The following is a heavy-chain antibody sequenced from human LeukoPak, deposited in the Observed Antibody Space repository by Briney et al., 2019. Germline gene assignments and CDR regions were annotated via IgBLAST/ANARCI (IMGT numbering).Heavy chain of an antibody. Sequence: GGSLRLSCAASGFTFSSYGMHWVRQAPGKGLEWVAFIRYDGSNKYYADSVKGRFTISRDNSKNTLYLQMNSLRAEDTAAYYCAKVADVVVPAPVDYWGQGTLVTVSS. CDR1: GFTFSSYG. D-gene: IGHD2-2*01. V-gene: IGHV3-30*02. CDR2: IRYDGSNK. J-gene: IGHJ4*02. CDR3: AKVADVVVPAPVDY.